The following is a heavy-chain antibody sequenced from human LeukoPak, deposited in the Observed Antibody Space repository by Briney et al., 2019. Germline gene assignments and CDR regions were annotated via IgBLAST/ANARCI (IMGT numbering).Heavy chain of an antibody. D-gene: IGHD3-22*01. CDR2: IIPIFGTA. CDR1: GGTFSSYA. V-gene: IGHV1-69*13. J-gene: IGHJ4*02. CDR3: ARAHDSSGYYGGYYFDY. Sequence: VASVTVSCKASGGTFSSYAISWVRQAPGQGLEWMGGIIPIFGTANYAQKFQGRVTITADESTSTAYMELSSLRSEDTAVYYCARAHDSSGYYGGYYFDYWGQGTLVTVSS.